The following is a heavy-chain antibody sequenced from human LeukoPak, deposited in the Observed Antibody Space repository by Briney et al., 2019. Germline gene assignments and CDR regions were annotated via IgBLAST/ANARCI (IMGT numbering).Heavy chain of an antibody. CDR3: ARNAGITVTPFRTSLNWFDP. Sequence: ASVKVSCKASGYTFTSYYIHWVRQAPGQGLEWMGIINPSGGSTSYAQKFQGRVTMTRDTSTSTVYMELSSLRSEDTAVYYCARNAGITVTPFRTSLNWFDPWGQGTLVTVSS. V-gene: IGHV1-46*01. D-gene: IGHD4-11*01. CDR1: GYTFTSYY. CDR2: INPSGGST. J-gene: IGHJ5*02.